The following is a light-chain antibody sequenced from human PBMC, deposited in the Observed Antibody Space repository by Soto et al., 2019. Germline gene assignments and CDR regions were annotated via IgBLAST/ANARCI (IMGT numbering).Light chain of an antibody. CDR1: QAIGTN. J-gene: IGKJ2*01. CDR3: QQYSNWPLYP. CDR2: AAS. V-gene: IGKV3D-15*01. Sequence: EIVMTQSPGTLSVSPGERATLSCRASQAIGTNLAWYQQRPGQAPRLLIYAASSRATDIPARFTGRGSGTEFTLTLSSLQPEDFAVYFCQQYSNWPLYPCGQGTKLEI.